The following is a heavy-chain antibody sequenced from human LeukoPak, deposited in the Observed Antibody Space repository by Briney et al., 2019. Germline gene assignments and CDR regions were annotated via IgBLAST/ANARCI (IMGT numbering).Heavy chain of an antibody. D-gene: IGHD1-1*01. CDR1: GFTFSSYW. CDR3: ARATTGTPDYFDY. V-gene: IGHV3-7*01. Sequence: GGSLRLSCAASGFTFSSYWMSWVRQAPGKGLEWVANIKQDGSEKYYVDSVKGRFTISRDNAKNSLYLQMNSPRAEDTAVYYCARATTGTPDYFDYWGQGTLVTVSS. J-gene: IGHJ4*02. CDR2: IKQDGSEK.